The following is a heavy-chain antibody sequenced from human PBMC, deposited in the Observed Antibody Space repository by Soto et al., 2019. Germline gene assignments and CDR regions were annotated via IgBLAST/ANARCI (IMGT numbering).Heavy chain of an antibody. D-gene: IGHD4-4*01. Sequence: PGGSLRLSCAASCFTFSGYWMHWVRQAPGEGLVWVSRINPDGGSTNYADSVKGRFTISRDNAKNTLFLQMNGLRAEDTAVYYCARETYSFNDYWGRGTLVTVS. CDR2: INPDGGST. J-gene: IGHJ4*02. CDR1: CFTFSGYW. V-gene: IGHV3-74*01. CDR3: ARETYSFNDY.